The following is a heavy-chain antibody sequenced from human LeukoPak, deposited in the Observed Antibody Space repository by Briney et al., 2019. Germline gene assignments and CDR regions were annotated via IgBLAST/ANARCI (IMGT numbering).Heavy chain of an antibody. CDR3: ARGGYSGSYYRFS. CDR2: TSKDGSDT. Sequence: GGSLRLSCAASGFTFSDYWMHWVRQGPGEGPEWLSRTSKDGSDTFYADAARGRFTASRDNAKNTFYLQVTNVRPDDTAVYYCARGGYSGSYYRFSWGQGTVVTVAS. CDR1: GFTFSDYW. J-gene: IGHJ4*02. V-gene: IGHV3-74*01. D-gene: IGHD6-25*01.